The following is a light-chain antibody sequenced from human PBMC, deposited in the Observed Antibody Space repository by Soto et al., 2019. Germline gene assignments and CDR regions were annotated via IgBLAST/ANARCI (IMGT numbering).Light chain of an antibody. CDR2: DAY. J-gene: IGKJ5*01. CDR1: QSFRGL. CDR3: QQRHMWPIS. V-gene: IGKV3-11*01. Sequence: EVVLTQSPVTLSLSPGERATLSCRASQSFRGLLAWYQQKPGQAPRRLIYDAYNRATGIPPRFRGSGSGTDCTLTISSLEPEDSAVYYCQQRHMWPISFGQGTRLEIK.